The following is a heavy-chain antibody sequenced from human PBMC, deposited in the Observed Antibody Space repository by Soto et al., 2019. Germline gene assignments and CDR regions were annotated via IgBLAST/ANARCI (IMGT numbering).Heavy chain of an antibody. CDR3: AKDGYGNDDGDALNI. Sequence: QGQLVQSGAEVKKPGASVKVSCKASGYTFTSFGITWVRQAPGQGLEWMGWISTYNGKANYAQKLQGRVTVTRDTSTNTAYMELRSPRSDDTAVYYSAKDGYGNDDGDALNIWGQGTMVTVSS. V-gene: IGHV1-18*04. CDR1: GYTFTSFG. J-gene: IGHJ3*02. D-gene: IGHD4-4*01. CDR2: ISTYNGKA.